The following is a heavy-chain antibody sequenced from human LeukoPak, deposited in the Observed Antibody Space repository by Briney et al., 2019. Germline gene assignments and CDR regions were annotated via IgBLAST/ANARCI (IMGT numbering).Heavy chain of an antibody. Sequence: PGGSLRLSCAASRSTFSNYWIHWVRQAPGKGLVWVSRVNSDGSGTNYADSVKGRFTISRDNAKNTLYLQMNCLRAEDTAVYYCARDYYGSGNYWGRSDAFDIWGQGTMVTVSS. J-gene: IGHJ3*02. CDR1: RSTFSNYW. CDR2: VNSDGSGT. D-gene: IGHD3-10*01. CDR3: ARDYYGSGNYWGRSDAFDI. V-gene: IGHV3-74*01.